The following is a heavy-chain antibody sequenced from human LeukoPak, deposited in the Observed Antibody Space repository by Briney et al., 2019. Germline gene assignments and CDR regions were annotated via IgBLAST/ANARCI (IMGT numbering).Heavy chain of an antibody. CDR2: ISSCSSTI. J-gene: IGHJ4*02. Sequence: GGSLRLSCAASGFTFSSYSMNWVRQAPGKGLEWVSYISSCSSTIYYADSVKGRFTISRDNAKNSLYLQMNSLRAEDTAVYYCASGPSMANLGGQGTLVTVSS. D-gene: IGHD2/OR15-2a*01. CDR3: ASGPSMANL. CDR1: GFTFSSYS. V-gene: IGHV3-48*01.